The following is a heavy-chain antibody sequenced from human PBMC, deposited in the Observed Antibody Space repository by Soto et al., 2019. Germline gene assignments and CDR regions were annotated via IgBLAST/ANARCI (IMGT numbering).Heavy chain of an antibody. CDR3: VTDSRSSGWFH. J-gene: IGHJ3*01. Sequence: EVQLVESGGGLVQPGGFLRLSCAASEFTFSDYWMSWVRQTPGKGLEWVAKINQGGSDIYYVDSVRGRFTISRDNARSSLYLQMNSLGVEDTAVYYCVTDSRSSGWFHWGQGTMVTVSS. D-gene: IGHD6-19*01. CDR1: EFTFSDYW. CDR2: INQGGSDI. V-gene: IGHV3-7*01.